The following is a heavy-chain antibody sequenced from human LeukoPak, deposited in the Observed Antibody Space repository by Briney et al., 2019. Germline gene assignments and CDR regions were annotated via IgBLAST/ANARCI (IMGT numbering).Heavy chain of an antibody. Sequence: SQTLSLTCAISGDSVSIKSVAWNWIRQSPSRGLEWLGRTYYRSKWYNDYAVSVKSRITISPDTSKNQFSLQLNSVTPEDTAVYYCARDRMTGDNWFDPWGQGTLVTVSS. CDR2: TYYRSKWYN. V-gene: IGHV6-1*01. J-gene: IGHJ5*02. CDR3: ARDRMTGDNWFDP. CDR1: GDSVSIKSVA. D-gene: IGHD1-14*01.